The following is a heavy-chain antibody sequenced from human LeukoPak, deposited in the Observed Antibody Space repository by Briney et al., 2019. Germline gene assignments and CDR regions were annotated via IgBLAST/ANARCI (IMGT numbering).Heavy chain of an antibody. Sequence: ASVKVSCKASGYTFTSYDINWVRQAAGQGLEWMGWMNPNSGNTGYAQKFQGRVTMTRNTSISTAYMELSSLRSEDTAVYYCARVGTVVYYYDSSGRRPRSYHFDYWGQGTLVTVSS. J-gene: IGHJ4*02. D-gene: IGHD3-22*01. CDR1: GYTFTSYD. CDR2: MNPNSGNT. V-gene: IGHV1-8*01. CDR3: ARVGTVVYYYDSSGRRPRSYHFDY.